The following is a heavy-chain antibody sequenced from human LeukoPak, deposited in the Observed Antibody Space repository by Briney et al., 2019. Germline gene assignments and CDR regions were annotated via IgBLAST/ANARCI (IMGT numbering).Heavy chain of an antibody. Sequence: GASVKVSCKASGGTFSSYAISWVRQAPGQGLEWMGGIIPILGTANYAQKFQGRVTITADESTSTAYMELSSLRSEDTAVYYCARPYDSRGYTYGVDVWGQGTTVTVSS. V-gene: IGHV1-69*13. CDR1: GGTFSSYA. J-gene: IGHJ6*02. D-gene: IGHD3-22*01. CDR2: IIPILGTA. CDR3: ARPYDSRGYTYGVDV.